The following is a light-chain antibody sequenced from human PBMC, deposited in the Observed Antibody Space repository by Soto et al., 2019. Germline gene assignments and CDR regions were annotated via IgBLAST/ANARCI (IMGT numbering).Light chain of an antibody. J-gene: IGLJ2*01. CDR3: QVWDSGSAHVV. Sequence: SYELTQPPSVSVATGRTASISCGGYDIGSKGVHWYQQKPGQAPVLVIYSDTDLPPEITERFSGSNSANLATLTISRVEAGDEADYYCQVWDSGSAHVVFGGGTKLTV. V-gene: IGLV3-21*01. CDR1: DIGSKG. CDR2: SDT.